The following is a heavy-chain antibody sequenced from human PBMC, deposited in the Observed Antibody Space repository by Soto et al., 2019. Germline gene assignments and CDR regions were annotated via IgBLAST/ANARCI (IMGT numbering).Heavy chain of an antibody. CDR2: ISYDGNNK. Sequence: GGSLRLSCAASGFTFSTYAMEWVRQAPGKGLDWVALISYDGNNKYYADSVRGRFTISRDNSKNTLYLQMNTLRPEDTALYFCARPVEPFYYYGVDVWGQGTTVTVSS. CDR3: ARPVEPFYYYGVDV. V-gene: IGHV3-30-3*01. CDR1: GFTFSTYA. J-gene: IGHJ6*02.